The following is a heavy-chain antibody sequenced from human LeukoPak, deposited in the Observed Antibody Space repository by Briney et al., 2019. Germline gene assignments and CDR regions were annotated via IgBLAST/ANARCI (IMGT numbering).Heavy chain of an antibody. Sequence: ASVKVSCKASGYTFTAYYIHWVRQAPGQGLEWMGWINPNNGDTNLAQKFQGRVTMTRDTSISTVYMELSSLRSDDTAVYYCAKEGNSGWVPNYWGQGTLVTVSS. V-gene: IGHV1-2*02. D-gene: IGHD6-19*01. CDR1: GYTFTAYY. CDR2: INPNNGDT. J-gene: IGHJ4*02. CDR3: AKEGNSGWVPNY.